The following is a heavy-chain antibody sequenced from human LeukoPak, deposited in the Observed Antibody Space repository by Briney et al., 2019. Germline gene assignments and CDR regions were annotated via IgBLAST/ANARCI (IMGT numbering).Heavy chain of an antibody. CDR2: IYYSGST. V-gene: IGHV4-61*08. J-gene: IGHJ6*03. Sequence: SETLSLTCAVSGGSIRSGGYSWSWIRQPPGRGLEWIGYIYYSGSTNYNPSLKSRVTISVDTSKNQFSLRLSSVTAADTAVYYCARTTMVRGTYYMDVWGKGTTVTISS. CDR3: ARTTMVRGTYYMDV. D-gene: IGHD3-10*01. CDR1: GGSIRSGGYS.